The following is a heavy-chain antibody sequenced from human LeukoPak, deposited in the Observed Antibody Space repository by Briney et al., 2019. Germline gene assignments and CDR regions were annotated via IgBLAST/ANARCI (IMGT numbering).Heavy chain of an antibody. J-gene: IGHJ4*02. Sequence: GGSLRLSCAASGFTFNSYAMSWVRQAPGKGLEWVAVISYDGSNKYYADSVKGRFTISRDNSKNTLYLQMNSLRAEDTVVYYCARRKDHDYGDYGFAPYWYYFDYWGQGTLVTVSS. CDR1: GFTFNSYA. D-gene: IGHD4-17*01. CDR2: ISYDGSNK. V-gene: IGHV3-30-3*01. CDR3: ARRKDHDYGDYGFAPYWYYFDY.